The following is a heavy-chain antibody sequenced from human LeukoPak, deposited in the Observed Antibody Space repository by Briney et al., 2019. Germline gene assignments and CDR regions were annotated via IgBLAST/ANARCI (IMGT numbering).Heavy chain of an antibody. CDR1: GFTFSSYA. V-gene: IGHV3-30*04. CDR2: ISYDGSNK. Sequence: AGGSLRLSCAASGFTFSSYAMHWVRQAPGKGLEWVAVISYDGSNKYYADSVKGRFTISRDNSKNTLYLQMNSLRAEDMAVYYCARAATQVFDYWGQGTLVTVSS. J-gene: IGHJ4*02. CDR3: ARAATQVFDY.